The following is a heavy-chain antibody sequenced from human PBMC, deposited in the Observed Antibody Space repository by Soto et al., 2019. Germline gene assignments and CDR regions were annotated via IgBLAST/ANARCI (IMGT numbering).Heavy chain of an antibody. Sequence: GGSLRLSCAASGFTFSSYGMHWVRQSPGKGLEWVAVIWYDGSNKYYADSVKGRFTISRDNSKNTLYMQMNSLRAEDTAVYYCARNLRQYSGSYYFEYWGQGTLVTVSS. CDR2: IWYDGSNK. D-gene: IGHD5-12*01. V-gene: IGHV3-33*01. CDR1: GFTFSSYG. CDR3: ARNLRQYSGSYYFEY. J-gene: IGHJ4*02.